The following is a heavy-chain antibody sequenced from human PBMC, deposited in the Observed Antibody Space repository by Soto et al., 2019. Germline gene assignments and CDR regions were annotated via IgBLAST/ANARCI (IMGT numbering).Heavy chain of an antibody. V-gene: IGHV3-53*01. CDR1: GFTVSNNY. CDR2: IYRGDST. CDR3: ARSYDYSGGTAGGMDV. D-gene: IGHD3-22*01. J-gene: IGHJ6*02. Sequence: DVQLVESGGGLIQPGGSLRLSCAASGFTVSNNYMSWVRQGPGKGLEWVSTIYRGDSTYYADSVKGRFTISRDNSKNTLYLQMNSLRAEDTAVYYCARSYDYSGGTAGGMDVWGQGTTVTVSS.